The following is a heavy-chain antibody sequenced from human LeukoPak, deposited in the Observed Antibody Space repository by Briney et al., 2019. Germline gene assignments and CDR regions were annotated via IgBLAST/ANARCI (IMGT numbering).Heavy chain of an antibody. J-gene: IGHJ3*01. CDR3: ARDIQLST. CDR1: GFIFSAFE. V-gene: IGHV3-48*03. CDR2: IGKSGSTI. D-gene: IGHD5-24*01. Sequence: GGSLRLSCAASGFIFSAFEMNWVRQAPGKGLEWVSYIGKSGSTIYYADSVKGRFTISRDNSKDTLYLQMNSLRAEDTAIYYCARDIQLSTWGLGTMVTVSS.